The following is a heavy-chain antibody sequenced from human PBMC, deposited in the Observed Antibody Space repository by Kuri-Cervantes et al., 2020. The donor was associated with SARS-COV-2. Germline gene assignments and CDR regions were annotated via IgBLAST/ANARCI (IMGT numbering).Heavy chain of an antibody. CDR2: IIPILGIA. CDR1: GGTFSSYT. J-gene: IGHJ4*02. D-gene: IGHD5-12*01. Sequence: SVKVSCKASGGTFSSYTISWVRQAPGQGLEWMGRIIPILGIANYAQKFQGRVTITADKSTSTAYMELSSLRSEDTAVYYCARASSGYDLDTDYWGQGTLVTVSS. CDR3: ARASSGYDLDTDY. V-gene: IGHV1-69*02.